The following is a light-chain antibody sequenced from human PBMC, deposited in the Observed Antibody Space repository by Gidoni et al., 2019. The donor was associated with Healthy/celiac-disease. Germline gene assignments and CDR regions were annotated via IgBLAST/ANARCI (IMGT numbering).Light chain of an antibody. V-gene: IGLV1-47*01. J-gene: IGLJ1*01. CDR1: SSNIGSNY. Sequence: TPGQRVTISCSGSSSNIGSNYVYWYQQLPGTAPKLLIYRNNQRPSGVPDRFSGSKSGTSASLAISGLRSEDEADYYCAAWDDSLSACYVFGTGTKVTVL. CDR3: AAWDDSLSACYV. CDR2: RNN.